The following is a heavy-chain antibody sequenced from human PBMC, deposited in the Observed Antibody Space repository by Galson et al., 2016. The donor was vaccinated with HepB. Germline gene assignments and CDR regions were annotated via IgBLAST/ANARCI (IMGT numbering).Heavy chain of an antibody. V-gene: IGHV3-23*01. J-gene: IGHJ6*02. CDR1: GFTFSGYA. D-gene: IGHD3-10*02. CDR2: MSDSDDI. Sequence: SLRLSCAASGFTFSGYAMAWVRQAPGKGLEWVSGMSDSDDIYYAPTVKGRFTISRDNSKNTVYLQLTSLRAEGTAVYYCAKDWSTTTCVQGCLDVWGQGTTVTVSS. CDR3: AKDWSTTTCVQGCLDV.